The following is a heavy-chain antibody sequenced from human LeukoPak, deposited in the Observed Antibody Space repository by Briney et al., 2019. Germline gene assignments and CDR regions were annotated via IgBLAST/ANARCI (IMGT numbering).Heavy chain of an antibody. Sequence: GGSLRLSCAASGFTFSSYGMSWVRQAPGKGLEWVSAISGSGGSTYYADSVKGRFTISRDNSKNTLYLQMNSLRAEDTAVYYCAKPHNYYGSGSYHFDYWGQGTLVTVSS. D-gene: IGHD3-10*01. CDR2: ISGSGGST. CDR1: GFTFSSYG. J-gene: IGHJ4*02. CDR3: AKPHNYYGSGSYHFDY. V-gene: IGHV3-23*01.